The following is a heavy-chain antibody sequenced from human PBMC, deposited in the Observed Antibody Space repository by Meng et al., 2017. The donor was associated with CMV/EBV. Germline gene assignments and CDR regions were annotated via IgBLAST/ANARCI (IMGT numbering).Heavy chain of an antibody. J-gene: IGHJ4*02. D-gene: IGHD2-15*01. CDR2: ISYDARNK. Sequence: RGSLRLSCAASGFTFNSYAMHWVRQAPGKGLDWVALISYDARNKYYADSVKGRFTISRDNSKNTLYLQMNSLRAEDTAVYYCAREKGWGADITSFDYWGQGTLVTVSS. CDR1: GFTFNSYA. CDR3: AREKGWGADITSFDY. V-gene: IGHV3-30*04.